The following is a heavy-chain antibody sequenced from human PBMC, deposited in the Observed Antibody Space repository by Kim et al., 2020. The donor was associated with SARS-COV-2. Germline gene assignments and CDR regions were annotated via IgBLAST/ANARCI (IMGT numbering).Heavy chain of an antibody. D-gene: IGHD3-10*01. V-gene: IGHV3-33*01. Sequence: AESVKGRFTISRDNSKNTLYLQMNSLRAEDTAVYYCASGRLLWFGELFGYWGQGTLVTVSS. CDR3: ASGRLLWFGELFGY. J-gene: IGHJ4*02.